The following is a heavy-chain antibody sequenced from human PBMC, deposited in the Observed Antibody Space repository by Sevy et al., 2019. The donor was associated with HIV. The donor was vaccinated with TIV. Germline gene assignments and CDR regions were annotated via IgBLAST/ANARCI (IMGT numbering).Heavy chain of an antibody. V-gene: IGHV3-66*01. CDR3: ARESPNWRIVAFDL. Sequence: GESLKISCAASGFTVSSHYISWVRQAPGKGLEWVSVVNSGGDRTYYADSVGGRFTISRDISKNTLSLQMNSLRAEDTAVYYCARESPNWRIVAFDLWGQGTMVTVSS. D-gene: IGHD1-20*01. J-gene: IGHJ3*01. CDR2: VNSGGDRT. CDR1: GFTVSSHY.